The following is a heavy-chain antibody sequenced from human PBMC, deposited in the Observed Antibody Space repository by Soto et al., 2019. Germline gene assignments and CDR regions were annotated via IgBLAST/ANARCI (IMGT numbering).Heavy chain of an antibody. CDR2: IYYSGST. J-gene: IGHJ5*02. V-gene: IGHV4-59*01. CDR1: GGSISSYY. D-gene: IGHD6-19*01. CDR3: ARNPVAGFYNWFDP. Sequence: QVQLQESGPGLVKPSETLSLTCTVSGGSISSYYWSWIRQPPGKGLEWIGYIYYSGSTNYNPSLKSRVTISVDTSKNQFSLKLSSVPAADTAVYYCARNPVAGFYNWFDPWGQGTLVTVSS.